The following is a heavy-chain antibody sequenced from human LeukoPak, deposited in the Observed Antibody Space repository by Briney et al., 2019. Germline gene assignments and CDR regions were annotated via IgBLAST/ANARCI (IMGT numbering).Heavy chain of an antibody. D-gene: IGHD7-27*01. CDR2: IKQDGSQK. Sequence: GGSLRLSCAASGFTFTGYWMVWVRQAPGKGLEWVANIKQDGSQKHYVDSVKGRFTISRDNAKKSLYLQMSNLRAEDTGVYYCARENWGPDYWGQGTLVTVSS. V-gene: IGHV3-7*01. CDR3: ARENWGPDY. CDR1: GFTFTGYW. J-gene: IGHJ4*02.